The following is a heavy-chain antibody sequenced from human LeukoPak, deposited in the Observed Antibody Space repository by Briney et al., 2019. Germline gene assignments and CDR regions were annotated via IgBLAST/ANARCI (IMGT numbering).Heavy chain of an antibody. V-gene: IGHV3-30-3*01. D-gene: IGHD6-19*01. CDR2: ISYDGSNK. CDR1: GFTFSSYA. CDR3: ARMYSSGWYYFDY. J-gene: IGHJ4*02. Sequence: QPGGSLRLSCAASGFTFSSYAMHWVRQAPGKGLEWVAVISYDGSNKYYADSVKGRFTISRDNSKNTLYLQMNSLRAEDTAVYYCARMYSSGWYYFDYWGQGTLVTVSS.